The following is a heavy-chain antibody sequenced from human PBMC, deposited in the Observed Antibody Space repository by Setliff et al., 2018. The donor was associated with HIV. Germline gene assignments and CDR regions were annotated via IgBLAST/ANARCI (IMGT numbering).Heavy chain of an antibody. CDR3: ARDSWIEWLRTNHYNWFDP. J-gene: IGHJ5*02. D-gene: IGHD5-12*01. CDR1: GFTFSDYY. Sequence: GRSLRLSCAASGFTFSDYYMSWIRQAPGKGLEWVSYISSSSSYTNYADSVKGRFTISRDNAKNSLYLQMNSLRAEDTAVYYCARDSWIEWLRTNHYNWFDPWGQGTLVTVSS. V-gene: IGHV3-11*05. CDR2: ISSSSSYT.